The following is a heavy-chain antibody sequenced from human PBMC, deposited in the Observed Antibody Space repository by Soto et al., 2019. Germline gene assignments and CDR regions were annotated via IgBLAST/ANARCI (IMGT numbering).Heavy chain of an antibody. Sequence: EVQLLESGGGLVQPGESLRLSCAASGFTFSSYAMTWVRQAPGKGLEWVSSISGSGDYTYFADSVKGRFTISRDNSKDALYLRMSSLRVEDTAIYYCAPDSRRPPQGWFDPWGQGTLVTVSS. V-gene: IGHV3-23*01. CDR3: APDSRRPPQGWFDP. J-gene: IGHJ5*02. CDR1: GFTFSSYA. CDR2: ISGSGDYT.